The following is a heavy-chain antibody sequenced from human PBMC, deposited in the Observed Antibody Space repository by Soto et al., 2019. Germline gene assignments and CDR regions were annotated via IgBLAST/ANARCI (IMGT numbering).Heavy chain of an antibody. J-gene: IGHJ6*02. CDR1: GFSLSNGRMG. CDR2: FFSDVER. D-gene: IGHD3-10*01. CDR3: ARMDGVYNYYGLDV. V-gene: IGHV2-26*02. Sequence: QVTLKESGPVLAKPTETLTLTCTVSGFSLSNGRMGVSWIRQPPGKPLEWLAHFFSDVERSYSASMQSRLTLSTDTSGSQVVLTMTNMDPVDTATYYCARMDGVYNYYGLDVWGQGTTVTVSS.